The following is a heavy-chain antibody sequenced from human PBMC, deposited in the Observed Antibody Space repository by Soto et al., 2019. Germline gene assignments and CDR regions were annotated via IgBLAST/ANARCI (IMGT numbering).Heavy chain of an antibody. CDR1: GYSFTSYW. CDR3: ARHVAENWSGGSCYHCCCGMDV. V-gene: IGHV5-51*01. J-gene: IGHJ6*02. CDR2: IYPGDSDT. Sequence: PGESLNISCKGSGYSFTSYWIGWVRQMPGKGLEWMGIIYPGDSDTRYSPSFQGQVTISADKSISTAYLQWSSLKASDTAMYYCARHVAENWSGGSCYHCCCGMDVWGQGTTVTVSS. D-gene: IGHD2-15*01.